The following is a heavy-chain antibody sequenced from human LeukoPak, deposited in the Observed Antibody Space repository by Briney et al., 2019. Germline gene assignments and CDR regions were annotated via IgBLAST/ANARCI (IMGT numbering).Heavy chain of an antibody. D-gene: IGHD1/OR15-1a*01. CDR3: ARRTALEQYFDY. V-gene: IGHV3-23*01. Sequence: GGSLRLSCAPSGFTFSSYGMNWVRQAPGKGLEWVSAITGSGSNTYYADSVKGRFTISRDNSKNTLYLQMNSMRADDTAVYYCARRTALEQYFDYWGQGTLVTVSS. CDR1: GFTFSSYG. J-gene: IGHJ4*02. CDR2: ITGSGSNT.